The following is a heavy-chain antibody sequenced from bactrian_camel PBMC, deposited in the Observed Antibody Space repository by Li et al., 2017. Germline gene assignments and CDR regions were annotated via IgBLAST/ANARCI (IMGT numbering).Heavy chain of an antibody. V-gene: IGHV3S53*01. CDR3: AASSRSFCTMTILGKSAYDS. D-gene: IGHD3*01. CDR1: GNTDDATC. CDR2: IYLHGPMT. J-gene: IGHJ4*01. Sequence: QLVESGGGSVQPGGSLRLSCEASGNTDDATCMGWFRQDPGKEREPVATIYLHGPMTWYADSVRGRFAISRDNPTKKIVYLQMDNLKPEDTSIYYCAASSRSFCTMTILGKSAYDSWGQGTQVTVS.